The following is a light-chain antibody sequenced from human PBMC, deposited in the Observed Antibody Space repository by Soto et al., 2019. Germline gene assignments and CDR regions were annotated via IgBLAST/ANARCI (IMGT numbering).Light chain of an antibody. J-gene: IGLJ1*01. CDR1: TGAVTSGHY. V-gene: IGLV7-46*01. CDR2: DTS. CDR3: LLSYSGALYV. Sequence: QAVVTEERSLTVPPGGTVTLTCGSSTGAVTSGHYPYWFQQKPGQAPRTLIYDTSNKHSWTPARFSGSLLGGKAALTLSGAQPEDEAEYYCLLSYSGALYVFGTGTKVTVL.